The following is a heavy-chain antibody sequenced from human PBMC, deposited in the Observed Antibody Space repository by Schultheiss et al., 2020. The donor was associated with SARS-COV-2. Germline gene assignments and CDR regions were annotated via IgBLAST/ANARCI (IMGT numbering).Heavy chain of an antibody. CDR3: ARDARAAYYYYGMDV. CDR2: KYHSGSA. J-gene: IGHJ6*02. D-gene: IGHD6-13*01. CDR1: GASISSNNW. Sequence: SETLSLTCAVSGASISSNNWWSWVRQPPGKGLEWIGEKYHSGSANYNPSLKSRVTISVDTSKNQFSLKLSSVTAADTAVYYCARDARAAYYYYGMDVWGQGTTVTVSS. V-gene: IGHV4-4*02.